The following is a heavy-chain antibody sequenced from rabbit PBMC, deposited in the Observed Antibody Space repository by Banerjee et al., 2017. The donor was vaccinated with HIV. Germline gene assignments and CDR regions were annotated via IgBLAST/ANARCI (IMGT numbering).Heavy chain of an antibody. Sequence: QSLEESGGDLVKPGASLTLTCTASGIDFSGRYWPCWVRQAPGKGPEWIACINNGDGSTYYASWAKGRFTISKTSSTTVTLQMTGLTAADTATYFCANSADSIGWSFNLWGPGTLVTVS. J-gene: IGHJ4*01. CDR3: ANSADSIGWSFNL. CDR2: INNGDGST. CDR1: GIDFSGRYW. D-gene: IGHD1-1*01. V-gene: IGHV1S40*01.